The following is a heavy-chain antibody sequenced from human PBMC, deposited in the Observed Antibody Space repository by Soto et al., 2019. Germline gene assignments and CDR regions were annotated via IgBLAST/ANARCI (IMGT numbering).Heavy chain of an antibody. CDR1: GFTFSSYS. CDR3: ARDRGCSGGICYRDLGY. J-gene: IGHJ4*02. CDR2: ISSISNTI. D-gene: IGHD2-15*01. Sequence: GGSLRLSCAASGFTFSSYSMSWVRQAPGKGLEWVSYISSISNTIYYADSVKGRFTISRDNAKNSLYLHMNSLSAEDTAVYYCARDRGCSGGICYRDLGYWGQGTLVTVSS. V-gene: IGHV3-48*01.